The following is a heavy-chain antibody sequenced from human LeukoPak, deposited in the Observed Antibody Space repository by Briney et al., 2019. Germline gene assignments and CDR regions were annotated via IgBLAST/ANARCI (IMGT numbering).Heavy chain of an antibody. CDR2: IIPIFGTA. V-gene: IGHV1-69*05. D-gene: IGHD3-22*01. CDR1: RCTFSSYA. J-gene: IGHJ4*02. CDR3: ASCDYYDSSGYCCFDY. Sequence: SVNVSCKASRCTFSSYAISWVRQAPGQGLDWMGGIIPIFGTANYAQKFQGRVTITTDESTSTAYMELSSLRSEDTAVYYCASCDYYDSSGYCCFDYWGQGTLVTVSS.